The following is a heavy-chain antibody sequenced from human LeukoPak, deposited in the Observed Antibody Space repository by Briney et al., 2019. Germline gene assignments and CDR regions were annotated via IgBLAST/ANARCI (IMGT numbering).Heavy chain of an antibody. J-gene: IGHJ4*02. CDR3: ARLPIYSYGFDY. V-gene: IGHV1-69*05. Sequence: SVKVSCKASGGTFSSYAISWVRQAPGQGLEWMGRIIPIFGTANYAQKFQGRVTITTDESTSTAYMELSSLRSEDTAAYYCARLPIYSYGFDYWGQGTLVTVSS. CDR2: IIPIFGTA. CDR1: GGTFSSYA. D-gene: IGHD5-18*01.